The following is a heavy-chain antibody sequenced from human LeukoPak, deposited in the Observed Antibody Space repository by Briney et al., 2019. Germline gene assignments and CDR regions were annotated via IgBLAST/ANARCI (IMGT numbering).Heavy chain of an antibody. CDR1: GGSFSGYY. J-gene: IGHJ6*03. D-gene: IGHD6-6*01. V-gene: IGHV4-34*01. Sequence: SETLSLPCAVYGGSFSGYYWSWIRQPPGKGLEWIGEINHSGSTNYNPSIKSRVTIAVDTSKNQFSLKLSSVTAADTAVYYCARGLFYSSSCYYYYMDVWGKGTTVTVSS. CDR3: ARGLFYSSSCYYYYMDV. CDR2: INHSGST.